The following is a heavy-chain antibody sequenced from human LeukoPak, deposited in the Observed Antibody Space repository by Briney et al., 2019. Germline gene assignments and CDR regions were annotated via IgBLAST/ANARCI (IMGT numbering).Heavy chain of an antibody. CDR2: ISPSGGST. D-gene: IGHD2-2*01. J-gene: IGHJ5*02. CDR1: GYTFTSYY. CDR3: AGAPAAQNWFDP. V-gene: IGHV1-46*01. Sequence: GASVKVSCKASGYTFTSYYMHWVRQAPGQGLEWMGIISPSGGSTSYAQKFQGRVTMTRDTSTSTVYMELSSLRSEDTAVYYCAGAPAAQNWFDPWGQGTLVTVSS.